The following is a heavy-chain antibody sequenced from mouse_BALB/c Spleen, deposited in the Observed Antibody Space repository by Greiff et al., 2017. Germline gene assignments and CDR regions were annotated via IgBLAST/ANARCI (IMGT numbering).Heavy chain of an antibody. CDR1: GFTFSSYT. D-gene: IGHD1-3*01. CDR2: ISNGGGST. J-gene: IGHJ2*01. CDR3: ARHRGEQTGTSYYFDY. V-gene: IGHV5-12-2*01. Sequence: EVKLMESGGGLVQPGGSLKLSCAASGFTFSSYTMSWVRQTPEKRLEWVAYISNGGGSTYYPDTVKGRFTISRDNAKNTLYLQMSSLKSEDTAMYYCARHRGEQTGTSYYFDYWGQGTTLTVSS.